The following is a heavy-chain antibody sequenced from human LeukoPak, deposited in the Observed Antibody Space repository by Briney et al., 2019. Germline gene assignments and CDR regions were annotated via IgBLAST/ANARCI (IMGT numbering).Heavy chain of an antibody. CDR2: IHYSGST. J-gene: IGHJ5*02. V-gene: IGHV4-31*03. CDR3: ACGSNNWYNWFDP. Sequence: SQTLSLTCTVSGGSISSGGYYWSWIRQHPEKGLEWIGYIHYSGSTYYHPPLKSRVSMSVDTSRNQFSLKLSSVTAADTAVYYCACGSNNWYNWFDPWGQGTLVTVPS. D-gene: IGHD1-1*01. CDR1: GGSISSGGYY.